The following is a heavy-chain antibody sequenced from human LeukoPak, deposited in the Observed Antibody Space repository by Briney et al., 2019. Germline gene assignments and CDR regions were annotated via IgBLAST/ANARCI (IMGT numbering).Heavy chain of an antibody. D-gene: IGHD2-21*02. CDR2: ISGSGGST. CDR3: AKHPGGDPPNY. V-gene: IGHV3-23*01. CDR1: GFTFSSYG. Sequence: GGSLRLSCAASGFTFSSYGMHWVRQAPGKGLEWVSAISGSGGSTYYADSVKGRFTISRDNSKNTLYLQMNSLRAEDTAVYYCAKHPGGDPPNYWGQGTLVTVSS. J-gene: IGHJ4*02.